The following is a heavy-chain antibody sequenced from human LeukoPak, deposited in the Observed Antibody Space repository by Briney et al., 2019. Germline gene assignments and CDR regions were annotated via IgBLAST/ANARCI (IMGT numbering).Heavy chain of an antibody. CDR3: ARERPGGHYFDY. CDR1: GFTFSSYS. V-gene: IGHV3-48*02. Sequence: PGGSLRLSCAASGFTFSSYSMNWVRQAPGKVLEWVSYISSSSSTIYYADSVKGRFTISRDNAKNSLCLQMNSLRDEDTAVYYCARERPGGHYFDYWGQGTLVTVSS. CDR2: ISSSSSTI. J-gene: IGHJ4*02.